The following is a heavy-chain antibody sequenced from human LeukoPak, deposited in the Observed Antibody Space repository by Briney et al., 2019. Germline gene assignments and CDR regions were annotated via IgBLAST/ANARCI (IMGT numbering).Heavy chain of an antibody. J-gene: IGHJ4*02. Sequence: SETLSLTCAVSGGSISSSNWWSWVRQPPGKGLEWIGEIYHSGSTNYNPSLKSRVTISVDRSKNQFSLKLSSVTAADTAVYYCARNQHYYDSSGYYPQPWDYWGQGTLVTVSS. D-gene: IGHD3-22*01. CDR3: ARNQHYYDSSGYYPQPWDY. CDR1: GGSISSSNW. CDR2: IYHSGST. V-gene: IGHV4-4*02.